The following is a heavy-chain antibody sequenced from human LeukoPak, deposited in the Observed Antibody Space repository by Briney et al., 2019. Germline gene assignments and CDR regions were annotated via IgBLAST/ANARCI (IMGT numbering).Heavy chain of an antibody. CDR2: IGGDGGDI. D-gene: IGHD3-9*01. CDR1: GFIFDDYA. V-gene: IGHV3-43*02. J-gene: IGHJ4*02. Sequence: GGSLRLSCAASGFIFDDYAMHWVRQGPGKGLEWVSVIGGDGGDIYSADSVKGRFTISRDNSKNSLYLHMNTLRTEDTALYYCARGSPRGRYLWNYYFDYWGQGALVTVSS. CDR3: ARGSPRGRYLWNYYFDY.